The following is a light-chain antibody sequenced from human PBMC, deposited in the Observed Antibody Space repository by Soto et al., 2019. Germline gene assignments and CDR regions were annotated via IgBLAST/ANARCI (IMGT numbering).Light chain of an antibody. V-gene: IGLV1-47*01. J-gene: IGLJ3*02. CDR2: MNN. CDR3: VAWDDNLSSRV. CDR1: RSNIGSAI. Sequence: QSVLTQPPSLSGTPGQTVTISCIGSRSNIGSAIVHWYQQIPGAAPKHLIFMNNQRPSGVPDRFSDSKSGTSASLVITGLRPEDEADYYCVAWDDNLSSRVFGGGTKVTVL.